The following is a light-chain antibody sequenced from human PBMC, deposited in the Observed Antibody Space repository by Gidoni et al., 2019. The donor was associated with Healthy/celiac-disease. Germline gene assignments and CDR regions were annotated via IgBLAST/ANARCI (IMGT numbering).Light chain of an antibody. CDR3: QSYDSSYYV. CDR1: SSNIGAGYD. CDR2: GNS. V-gene: IGLV1-40*01. J-gene: IGLJ1*01. Sequence: QPVLTQPPSVSGAPWQRVTISCTGSSSNIGAGYDVHWYQQLPGTAPKLLIYGNSNRPAGVPDRFSGSKSGTSASLAITGLQAEDEADYYCQSYDSSYYVFGTGTKVTVL.